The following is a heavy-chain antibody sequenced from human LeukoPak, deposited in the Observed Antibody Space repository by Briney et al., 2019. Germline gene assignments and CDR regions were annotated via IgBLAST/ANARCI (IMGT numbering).Heavy chain of an antibody. CDR1: GYTFTGYY. CDR2: INPNSGGT. D-gene: IGHD3-3*01. J-gene: IGHJ4*02. CDR3: ARDHAATTFFGVITAFDF. Sequence: GASVKVSCKASGYTFTGYYMHWVRQAPGQGLEWMGWINPNSGGTNYAQRFQGRVTMTRDTSISTAYMELSSLRSDDTAVYFCARDHAATTFFGVITAFDFWGQGTLVTVSS. V-gene: IGHV1-2*02.